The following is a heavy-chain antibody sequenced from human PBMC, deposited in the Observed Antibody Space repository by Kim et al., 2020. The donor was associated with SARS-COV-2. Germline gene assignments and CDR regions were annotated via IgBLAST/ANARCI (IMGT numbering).Heavy chain of an antibody. J-gene: IGHJ6*01. CDR2: VVQSGRT. D-gene: IGHD1-26*01. CDR1: GASINTFY. V-gene: IGHV4-59*13. CDR3: ARDLGISGTDFHYFYGL. Sequence: SETLSLTCSVSGASINTFYWSWLRQAPGKGLEWIGYVVQSGRTKYNPSLKSRVTISLDTTKNQVSLTLKSVTAADTAIYFCARDLGISGTDFHYFYGL.